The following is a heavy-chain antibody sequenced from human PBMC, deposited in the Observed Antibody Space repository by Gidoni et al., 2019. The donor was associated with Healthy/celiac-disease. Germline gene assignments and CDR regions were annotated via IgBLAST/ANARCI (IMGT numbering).Heavy chain of an antibody. CDR1: GGSISSSSYY. CDR3: ARQTNNDFWSGYPYYFDS. D-gene: IGHD3-3*01. J-gene: IGHJ4*02. V-gene: IGHV4-39*01. CDR2: IYYSGST. Sequence: QLQLQESGPGLVKPSETLSLTCTVSGGSISSSSYYWGWIRQPPGKGLEWLGSIYYSGSTSYHPSLKSRVTISVDTSKNQFSLKLSSVTAADTAVYYCARQTNNDFWSGYPYYFDSWGQGTLVTVSS.